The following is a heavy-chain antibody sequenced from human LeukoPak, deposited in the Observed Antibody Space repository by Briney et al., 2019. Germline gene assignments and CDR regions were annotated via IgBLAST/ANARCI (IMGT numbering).Heavy chain of an antibody. Sequence: PSQTLSLTCTVSGGSISSGGYYWNWIRQHPGKGLEWIGYLFYSGSTYYNPSLKSRVTISVDTSKNQFSLKLSSVTAADTAVYYCARQGFLEWFIDYWGQGTLVTVSS. CDR2: LFYSGST. J-gene: IGHJ4*02. CDR3: ARQGFLEWFIDY. CDR1: GGSISSGGYY. V-gene: IGHV4-31*03. D-gene: IGHD3-3*01.